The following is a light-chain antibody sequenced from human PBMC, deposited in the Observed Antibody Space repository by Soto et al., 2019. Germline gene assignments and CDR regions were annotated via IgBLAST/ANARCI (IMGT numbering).Light chain of an antibody. CDR1: SSDIGAYNF. Sequence: QSALTQPASVSVSPGQSITISCTGTSSDIGAYNFVSWYQQHPGKAPKLMLYDVNIRPSGVSNRFSGSKSGNTASLSISGLQAEDEADYYCPSRTTRTTMIFGGGTQLTVL. CDR3: PSRTTRTTMI. J-gene: IGLJ2*01. V-gene: IGLV2-14*03. CDR2: DVN.